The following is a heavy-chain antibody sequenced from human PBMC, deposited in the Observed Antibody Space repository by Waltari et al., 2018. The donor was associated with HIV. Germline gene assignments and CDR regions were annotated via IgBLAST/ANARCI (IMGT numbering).Heavy chain of an antibody. CDR2: MSYSVST. CDR3: ARSFSGYSNYFDP. J-gene: IGHJ5*02. Sequence: QLQLQESGPGLVKSSETLSLTCTVSGGSMTSSSYYWGWIRQPPGKGLECIGSMSYSVSTYNTASLRSPLTISVATSKNQFSLKLTSVTAADTAMYYCARSFSGYSNYFDPWGQGTLVTVSS. V-gene: IGHV4-39*01. CDR1: GGSMTSSSYY. D-gene: IGHD4-4*01.